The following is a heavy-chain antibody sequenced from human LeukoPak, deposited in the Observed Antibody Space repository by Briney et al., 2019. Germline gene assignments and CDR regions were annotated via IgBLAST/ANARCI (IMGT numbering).Heavy chain of an antibody. Sequence: GGSLRLSRAASGFIFSSNAMSWVRQAPGKGLEWVSAISGSGGSTYYADSVKGQFTISRDNSKNALYLQMNSLRAEDTGVYYCATSPSSGWYYFDYWGQGALVTVSS. D-gene: IGHD6-19*01. V-gene: IGHV3-23*01. CDR3: ATSPSSGWYYFDY. CDR2: ISGSGGST. J-gene: IGHJ4*02. CDR1: GFIFSSNA.